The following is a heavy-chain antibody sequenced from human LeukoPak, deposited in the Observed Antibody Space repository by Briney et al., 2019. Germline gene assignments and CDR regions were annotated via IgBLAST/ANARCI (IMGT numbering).Heavy chain of an antibody. J-gene: IGHJ6*02. CDR2: ISSGGDT. CDR3: VKNSGVGYCTSTSCHRDYYYYGLDV. V-gene: IGHV3-53*01. D-gene: IGHD2-2*02. Sequence: GGSLRLSCAVSDLTVSGKYMSWVRQAPGRGLEWVSLISSGGDTYYADSMKGRFTISRDNSRNTLYLQMNSLMADDTAVYYCVKNSGVGYCTSTSCHRDYYYYGLDVWGQGTTVIVSS. CDR1: DLTVSGKY.